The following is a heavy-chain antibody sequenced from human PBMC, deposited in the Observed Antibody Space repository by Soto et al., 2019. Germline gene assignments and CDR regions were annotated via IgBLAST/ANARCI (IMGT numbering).Heavy chain of an antibody. Sequence: SQTLSLTCTVSGGSISSGGYYWSWIRQHPGKSLERIGYIYYSVSTYYNPSLKSRVTISVDTSKNQFSLKLSSVTAADTAVYYCARVAAGAPFDYWGQGTLVTVSS. D-gene: IGHD6-13*01. CDR1: GGSISSGGYY. J-gene: IGHJ4*02. CDR3: ARVAAGAPFDY. V-gene: IGHV4-31*03. CDR2: IYYSVST.